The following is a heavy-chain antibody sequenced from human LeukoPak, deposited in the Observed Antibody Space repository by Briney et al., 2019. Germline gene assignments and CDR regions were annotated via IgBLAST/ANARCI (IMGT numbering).Heavy chain of an antibody. CDR3: ASVLSSSGWYDGWFDP. CDR2: TYYSGGT. D-gene: IGHD6-19*01. Sequence: SETLSLTCTVSGGSISSYYWSWIRQPPGKGLEWIGYTYYSGGTNYNPSLKSRVTISVDTSKNQFSLKLSSVTAADTAVYYCASVLSSSGWYDGWFDPWGQGTLVTVSS. J-gene: IGHJ5*02. CDR1: GGSISSYY. V-gene: IGHV4-59*01.